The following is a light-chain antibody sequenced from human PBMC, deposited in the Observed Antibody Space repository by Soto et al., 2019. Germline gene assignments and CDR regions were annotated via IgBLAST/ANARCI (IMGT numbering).Light chain of an antibody. Sequence: QSALTQPASVSGSPGQSITISCTGTSSDVGSYNLVSWYQQYPGKAPNLMIYEGSKRPSGVSNRFSGSKSGNTASLTISGLQAEDEADYYCCSYASTSTDVFGTGTKVTVL. CDR3: CSYASTSTDV. J-gene: IGLJ1*01. CDR2: EGS. V-gene: IGLV2-23*01. CDR1: SSDVGSYNL.